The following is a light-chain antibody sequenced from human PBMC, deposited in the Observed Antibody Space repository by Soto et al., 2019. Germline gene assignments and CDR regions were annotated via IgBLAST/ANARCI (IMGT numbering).Light chain of an antibody. CDR1: QSVSSSY. Sequence: LTLSLGTLSLYQKERDTLSGSASQSVSSSYLAGYQQKPGQAPRLLIYGASSRATGIPDRFSCSGSGTDFTLTISSLEPEDFAVYYCQHYGSSQWRFGEGTKLDIK. CDR2: GAS. CDR3: QHYGSSQWR. J-gene: IGKJ1*01. V-gene: IGKV3-20*01.